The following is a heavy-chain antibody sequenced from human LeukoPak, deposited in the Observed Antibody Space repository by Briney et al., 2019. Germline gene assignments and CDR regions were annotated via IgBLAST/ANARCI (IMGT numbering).Heavy chain of an antibody. CDR1: GFIFSNYG. Sequence: GGSLRLSCAASGFIFSNYGMHWVRQAPGKGLEWVAFIGYDGSNKYYADSVKGRFTISRDSSKNTLYLQMNSLRAEDTAVYYCAKDSYSGSYFDYWGQGTLVTVSS. J-gene: IGHJ4*02. CDR3: AKDSYSGSYFDY. D-gene: IGHD1-26*01. CDR2: IGYDGSNK. V-gene: IGHV3-30*02.